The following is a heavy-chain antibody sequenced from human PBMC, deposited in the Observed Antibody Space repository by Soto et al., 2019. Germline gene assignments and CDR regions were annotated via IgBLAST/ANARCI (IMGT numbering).Heavy chain of an antibody. CDR1: GFTFLTYG. D-gene: IGHD3-3*01. Sequence: GGSLRLSCAASGFTFLTYGMHWVRQAPGKGLEWVAVISYDGSNKYYADSVKGRFTISRDNAQSSLYLQMNSLRDDDTAVYYCARVEGVTNHFDYWGQGTLVTVSS. V-gene: IGHV3-30*03. CDR2: ISYDGSNK. CDR3: ARVEGVTNHFDY. J-gene: IGHJ4*02.